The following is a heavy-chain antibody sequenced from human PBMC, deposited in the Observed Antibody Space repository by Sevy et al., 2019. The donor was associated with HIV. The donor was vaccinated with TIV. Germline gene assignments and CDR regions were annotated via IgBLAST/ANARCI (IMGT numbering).Heavy chain of an antibody. Sequence: GGSLRLSCAASGFTFSSYAMDWVRQAPGKGLEWVAVISYDGSNKYYADSVKGRFTISRDNSKNTLYLQMNSLRAEDTAVYYCARGHRAVRYYYYMDVWGKGTTVTVSS. CDR1: GFTFSSYA. J-gene: IGHJ6*03. CDR3: ARGHRAVRYYYYMDV. D-gene: IGHD6-19*01. V-gene: IGHV3-30-3*01. CDR2: ISYDGSNK.